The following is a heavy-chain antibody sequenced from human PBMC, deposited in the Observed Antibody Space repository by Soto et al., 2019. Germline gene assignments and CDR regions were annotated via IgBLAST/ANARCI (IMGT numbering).Heavy chain of an antibody. J-gene: IGHJ5*02. Sequence: VQLVQSGGGLVTPGESLTLSCKASGFTFSDFYMIWVRQAPGRGLEWLSYISDSGSTIYYADSVRARFVTFRDNAAHSVNLKRNGRREGDTAFINCAGGGVGWTGGGWLGPWGQGSLVTVSS. V-gene: IGHV3-11*01. CDR1: GFTFSDFY. CDR2: ISDSGSTI. CDR3: AGGGVGWTGGGWLGP. D-gene: IGHD3-16*01.